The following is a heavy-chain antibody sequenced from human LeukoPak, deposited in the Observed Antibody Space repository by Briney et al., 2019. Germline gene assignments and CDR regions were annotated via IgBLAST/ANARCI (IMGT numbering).Heavy chain of an antibody. Sequence: GASVKVSCKASGGTFSSYAISWVRQAPGQGLEWMRGIIPIFGTANYAQKFRGRVTITADESTSTAYMELSSLRSEDTAVYYCARGGGPSTDYFDYWGQGTLVTVSS. V-gene: IGHV1-69*13. D-gene: IGHD4-17*01. CDR3: ARGGGPSTDYFDY. J-gene: IGHJ4*02. CDR1: GGTFSSYA. CDR2: IIPIFGTA.